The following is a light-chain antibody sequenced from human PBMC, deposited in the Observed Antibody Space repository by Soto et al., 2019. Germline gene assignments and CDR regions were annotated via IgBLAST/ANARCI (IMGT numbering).Light chain of an antibody. J-gene: IGKJ1*01. CDR2: GAS. CDR3: QQYDNSPRT. CDR1: QSISDW. Sequence: DIQMTQSPVPLSSCLLDIVTITCRASQSISDWLVWFQQKPGNAPKVLIYGASTLESGVPSRFSGSGSGTDFTLTISRLEPEDFTVYYCQQYDNSPRTFGQGTKVDIK. V-gene: IGKV1-5*01.